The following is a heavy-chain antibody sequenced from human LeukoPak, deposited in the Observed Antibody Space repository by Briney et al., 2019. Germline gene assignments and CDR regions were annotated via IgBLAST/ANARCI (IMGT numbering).Heavy chain of an antibody. D-gene: IGHD6-13*01. Sequence: PSEILSLTCAVYGGSFSGYYWSWIRQPPGKGLERIGEINHSGSTNYNPSLKSRVTISVDTSKNQFSLKLSSVTAADTAVYYCARGKLVLGFDYWGQGTLVTVSS. CDR3: ARGKLVLGFDY. V-gene: IGHV4-34*01. CDR2: INHSGST. CDR1: GGSFSGYY. J-gene: IGHJ4*02.